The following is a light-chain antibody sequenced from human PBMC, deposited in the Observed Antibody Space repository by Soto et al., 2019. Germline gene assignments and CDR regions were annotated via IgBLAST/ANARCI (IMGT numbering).Light chain of an antibody. J-gene: IGKJ3*01. CDR3: QKYGTSPLT. V-gene: IGKV3-20*01. CDR2: GAS. CDR1: QSVRSSQSVSSY. Sequence: IVLTQSPGTLSLSPGERATLSCRSSQSVRSSQSVSSYLAWYQQKPGQAPRLLIYGASNTATGIPDRFSGSGSGTDFTLTISRLEPEDFAVYYCQKYGTSPLTFGPGTKVGV.